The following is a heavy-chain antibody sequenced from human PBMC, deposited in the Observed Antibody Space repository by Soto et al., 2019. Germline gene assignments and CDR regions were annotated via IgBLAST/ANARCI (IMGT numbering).Heavy chain of an antibody. CDR1: GGSIDSGDYY. CDR2: VYYSGTT. J-gene: IGHJ4*02. D-gene: IGHD6-25*01. CDR3: ARTPRGDSNGGKYYFDY. Sequence: PSETLSLTCTVSGGSIDSGDYYWSWIRQPPGKGLEWIGYVYYSGTTNYNPFLKSRVTLSVDTSKNQFSLKLSSVTAADTAVYYCARTPRGDSNGGKYYFDYWGQGTLVTVSS. V-gene: IGHV4-61*08.